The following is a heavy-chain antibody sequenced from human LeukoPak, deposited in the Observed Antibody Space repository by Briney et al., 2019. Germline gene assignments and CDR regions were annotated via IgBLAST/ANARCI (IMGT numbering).Heavy chain of an antibody. CDR2: INPNSGGT. Sequence: ASVTVSCTASGYTLTDYYMHWVRQAPGQGLEWMGRINPNSGGTDYAQKFQGRVTMTRDTSISTVYMELSRLRSDDTAVYYCARVGYYESSGYYEYWGQGTLVTVSS. J-gene: IGHJ4*02. V-gene: IGHV1-2*06. CDR3: ARVGYYESSGYYEY. CDR1: GYTLTDYY. D-gene: IGHD3-22*01.